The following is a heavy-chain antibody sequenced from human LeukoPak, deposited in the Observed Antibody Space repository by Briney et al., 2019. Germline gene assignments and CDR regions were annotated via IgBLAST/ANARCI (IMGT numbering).Heavy chain of an antibody. CDR3: VSWGPSLMVRTAFDY. CDR1: GCTFRSYC. Sequence: PGASLRLTCADSGCTFRSYCMSWVRKAPGKGLEWVANIKQDGSEKYYVDSVKGRFTISRDNAKHSLYLQMNSLRAEDTAVYYCVSWGPSLMVRTAFDYCGQGTLVSVSA. CDR2: IKQDGSEK. J-gene: IGHJ4*02. D-gene: IGHD3-10*01. V-gene: IGHV3-7*01.